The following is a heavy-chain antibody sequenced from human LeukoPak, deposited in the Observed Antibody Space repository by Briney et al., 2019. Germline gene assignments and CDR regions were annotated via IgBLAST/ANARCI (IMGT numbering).Heavy chain of an antibody. V-gene: IGHV1-2*02. D-gene: IGHD2-15*01. Sequence: ASVKVSCKASGYTFTDYYMHWVRQAPVQGLEWMGWINPNSGGTNYAQKFQGRVTMTRDTSISTAYMELSRLRSDDTAVYYCARERTLTSCYDYWGQGTLVTVSS. CDR2: INPNSGGT. CDR1: GYTFTDYY. J-gene: IGHJ4*02. CDR3: ARERTLTSCYDY.